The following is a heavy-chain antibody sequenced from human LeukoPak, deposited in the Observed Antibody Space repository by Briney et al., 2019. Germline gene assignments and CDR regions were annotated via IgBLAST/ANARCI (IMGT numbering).Heavy chain of an antibody. D-gene: IGHD2-2*01. CDR1: GYTFTSYG. CDR2: ISAYNGNT. V-gene: IGHV1-18*01. J-gene: IGHJ6*02. CDR3: ARLDCSSTSCYLHYYYYGMDV. Sequence: ASVKVSCKASGYTFTSYGISWVRQAPGQGLEWMGWISAYNGNTNYAQKLQGRVTMITDTSTSTAYMELRSLRSDDTAVYYCARLDCSSTSCYLHYYYYGMDVWGQGTTVTVSS.